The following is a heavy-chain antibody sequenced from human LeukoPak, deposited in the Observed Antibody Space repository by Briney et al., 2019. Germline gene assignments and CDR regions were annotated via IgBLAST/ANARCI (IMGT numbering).Heavy chain of an antibody. CDR3: TRLYCTNDVCSSFDY. V-gene: IGHV1-2*06. CDR2: INPNSGGT. CDR1: GYTFTGYY. J-gene: IGHJ4*02. Sequence: ASVNVSCKASGYTFTGYYMHWVRQAPGQGLEWMGRINPNSGGTDYAQKFQGRVTMTRDTSISTAYMELSRLRSDDTAVYYCTRLYCTNDVCSSFDYWGQGTLVTVSS. D-gene: IGHD2-8*01.